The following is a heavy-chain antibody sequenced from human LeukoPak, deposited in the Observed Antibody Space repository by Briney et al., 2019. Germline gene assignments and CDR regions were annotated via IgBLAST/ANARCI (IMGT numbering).Heavy chain of an antibody. CDR2: INHSGST. CDR3: ARTEGRRIAAAGTMAY. Sequence: SETLSLTCAVYGGSFSGYYWSWIRQPPGKGLEWIGEINHSGSTNYNPSLKSRITIPVDTSKNQFSLKLSSVTAADTAVYYCARTEGRRIAAAGTMAYWGQGTLVTVSS. CDR1: GGSFSGYY. D-gene: IGHD6-13*01. J-gene: IGHJ4*02. V-gene: IGHV4-34*01.